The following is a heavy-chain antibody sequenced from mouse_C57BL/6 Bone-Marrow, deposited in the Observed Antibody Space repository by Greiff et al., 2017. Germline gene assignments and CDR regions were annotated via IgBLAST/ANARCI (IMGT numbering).Heavy chain of an antibody. J-gene: IGHJ3*01. V-gene: IGHV14-4*01. Sequence: VQLQQSGAELVRPGASVKLSCTASGFNIKDDYMHWVKQRPEQGLEWIGWIDPENGATEYASKFQGKATITADTSSNTAYLQLSSLTSEDTAVYYCTPYGYDGFAYWGQGTLVTVSA. CDR1: GFNIKDDY. CDR3: TPYGYDGFAY. D-gene: IGHD2-2*01. CDR2: IDPENGAT.